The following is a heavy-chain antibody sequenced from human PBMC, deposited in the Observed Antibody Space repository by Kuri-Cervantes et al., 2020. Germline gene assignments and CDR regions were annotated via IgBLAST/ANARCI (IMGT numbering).Heavy chain of an antibody. V-gene: IGHV1-3*01. CDR1: GYSFTSYS. J-gene: IGHJ4*02. CDR3: AGEVYYGSGSYYGVDY. CDR2: INAGNGNT. D-gene: IGHD3-10*01. Sequence: ASVKVSCKASGYSFTSYSVHWVRQAPGQRLEWMGWINAGNGNTKYSQKFQDRFTITGDTSASTVYMELSSLRSEDTAVYYCAGEVYYGSGSYYGVDYWGQGTLVTVSS.